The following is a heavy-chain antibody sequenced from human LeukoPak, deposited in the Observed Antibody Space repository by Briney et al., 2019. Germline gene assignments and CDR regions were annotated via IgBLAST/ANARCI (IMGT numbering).Heavy chain of an antibody. CDR1: GFTFSNHA. D-gene: IGHD2-21*01. CDR3: AKHSMVNYGMDV. CDR2: IGGSGGVT. V-gene: IGHV3-23*01. J-gene: IGHJ6*02. Sequence: GGSLRLSCAASGFTFSNHAMTWVRQAPGKGLEWVSFIGGSGGVTYYADSVKGRFTISRDNSKNTLSLQMHSLRAEDTAVYHCAKHSMVNYGMDVWGHGTTVTVSS.